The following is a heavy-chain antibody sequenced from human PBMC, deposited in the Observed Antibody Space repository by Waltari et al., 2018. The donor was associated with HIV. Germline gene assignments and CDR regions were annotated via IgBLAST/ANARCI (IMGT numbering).Heavy chain of an antibody. CDR2: IKSGNGNS. J-gene: IGHJ4*01. Sequence: QVLLVQSGTEVKKPGASVTNSCKASGYNFTSSTVPWVRQAPGRGLEWLGWIKSGNGNSRYSPGFQGRLTMTRDIAASTFYFVLSGLTADDTSVYFCARSGIVHGRSYELLAFWGQGT. D-gene: IGHD3-16*01. CDR1: GYNFTSST. CDR3: ARSGIVHGRSYELLAF. V-gene: IGHV1-3*01.